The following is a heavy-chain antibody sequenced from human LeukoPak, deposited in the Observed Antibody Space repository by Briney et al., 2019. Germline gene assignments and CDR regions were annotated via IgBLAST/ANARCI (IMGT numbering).Heavy chain of an antibody. D-gene: IGHD3-10*01. V-gene: IGHV4-39*01. CDR2: INHSGST. Sequence: SETLSLTCTVSGGSISSSSYYWSWIRQPPGKGLEWIGEINHSGSTNYNPSLKSRVTISVDTSKNQFSLKLSSVTAADTAVYYCARHRFYYGSGSYYNPPDKGFDPWGQGTLVTVSS. J-gene: IGHJ5*02. CDR3: ARHRFYYGSGSYYNPPDKGFDP. CDR1: GGSISSSSYY.